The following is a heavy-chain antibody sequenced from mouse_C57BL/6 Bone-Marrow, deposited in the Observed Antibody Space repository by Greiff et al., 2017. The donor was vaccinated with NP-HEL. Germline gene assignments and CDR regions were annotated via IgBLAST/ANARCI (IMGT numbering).Heavy chain of an antibody. Sequence: VKVVESGPGLVAPSQSLSITCTVSGFSLTSYAISWVRQPPGKGLEWLGVIWTGGGTNYNSALKSRLSISKDNSKSQVFLKMNSLQTDDTARDYCDRNSLIYDGPWFAYWGQGTLVTVSA. CDR1: GFSLTSYA. CDR2: IWTGGGT. V-gene: IGHV2-9-1*01. J-gene: IGHJ3*01. CDR3: DRNSLIYDGPWFAY. D-gene: IGHD2-3*01.